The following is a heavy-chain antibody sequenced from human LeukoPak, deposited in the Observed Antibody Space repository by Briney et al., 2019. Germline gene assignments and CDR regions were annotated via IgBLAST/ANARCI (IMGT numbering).Heavy chain of an antibody. J-gene: IGHJ4*02. V-gene: IGHV3-23*01. Sequence: GGSLRLSCAASGFTFSSYAMSWVRQAPGKGLEWVSAISGSGGSTYYADSVKGRFTISRDNSKNTLYLQTNSLRAEDTAVYYCAKRPPSSFWGALDYWGQGTLVTVSS. CDR1: GFTFSSYA. D-gene: IGHD7-27*01. CDR3: AKRPPSSFWGALDY. CDR2: ISGSGGST.